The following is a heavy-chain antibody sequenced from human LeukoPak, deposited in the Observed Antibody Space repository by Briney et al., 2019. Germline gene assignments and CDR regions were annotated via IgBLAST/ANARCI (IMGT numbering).Heavy chain of an antibody. V-gene: IGHV3-23*01. Sequence: PGGSLRLSCAASGFTFSSYVMSWVRQAPGKGLEWVSTISGSGGSTYYADSVKGRFTISRDNSKNTLYLQMNSLRAEDTAVYCCAKDIRSSGWSKYSDYWGQGTLVTVSS. CDR2: ISGSGGST. J-gene: IGHJ4*02. CDR3: AKDIRSSGWSKYSDY. D-gene: IGHD6-19*01. CDR1: GFTFSSYV.